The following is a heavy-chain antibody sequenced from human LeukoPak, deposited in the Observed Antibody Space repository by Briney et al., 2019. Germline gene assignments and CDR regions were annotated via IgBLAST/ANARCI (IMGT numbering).Heavy chain of an antibody. Sequence: ASVKVSCKASGSTFANYGISWVRQAPGLGLEWMGWISGYNGKTNYAQKFQGRVTMTTDTSTRIAFMELRSLRSDDTAVYYCGRQVDTSMALPDYWGQGTLVTVSS. CDR1: GSTFANYG. CDR2: ISGYNGKT. CDR3: GRQVDTSMALPDY. V-gene: IGHV1-18*01. D-gene: IGHD5-18*01. J-gene: IGHJ4*02.